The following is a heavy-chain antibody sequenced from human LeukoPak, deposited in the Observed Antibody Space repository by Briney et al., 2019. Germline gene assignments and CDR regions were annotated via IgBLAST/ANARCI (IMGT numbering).Heavy chain of an antibody. J-gene: IGHJ6*03. CDR3: ARKAEGRIAAAHMDV. Sequence: SETLSLTCTVSGGPISSYYWSWIRQPPGKGLEWIGYIYYSGSTNYNPSLKSRVTISVDTSKNQFSLKLSSVTAADTAVYYCARKAEGRIAAAHMDVWGKGTTVTVSS. V-gene: IGHV4-59*01. D-gene: IGHD6-13*01. CDR1: GGPISSYY. CDR2: IYYSGST.